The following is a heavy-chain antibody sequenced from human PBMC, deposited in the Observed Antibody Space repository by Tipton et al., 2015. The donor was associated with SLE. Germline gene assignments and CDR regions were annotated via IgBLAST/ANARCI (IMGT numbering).Heavy chain of an antibody. J-gene: IGHJ4*02. Sequence: TLSLTCSVSGGSITSGGYFWNWIRQHPGKGLEWIGYIFYSGNTYYNPSLKSRVTISVDPSTNQFSLKLNSVTAADTAVYYCASTSIRQFADNWGQGTLVTVSS. CDR1: GGSITSGGYF. D-gene: IGHD5-24*01. CDR3: ASTSIRQFADN. V-gene: IGHV4-31*03. CDR2: IFYSGNT.